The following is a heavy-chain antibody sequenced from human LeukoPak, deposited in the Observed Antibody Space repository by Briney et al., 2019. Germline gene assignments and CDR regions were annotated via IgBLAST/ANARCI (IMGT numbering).Heavy chain of an antibody. J-gene: IGHJ4*02. V-gene: IGHV5-51*01. CDR3: ARRMITFGGVIVTDDYFDY. CDR2: IYLGDSDP. CDR1: GYSFSTYW. Sequence: GESLKISCQGSGYSFSTYWIGWVRQMPGKGLEWMGIIYLGDSDPRYSTAFQGQVTISVDKSITTAYLQWSSLKASDTAMYYCARRMITFGGVIVTDDYFDYWGQGTLVTVSS. D-gene: IGHD3-16*02.